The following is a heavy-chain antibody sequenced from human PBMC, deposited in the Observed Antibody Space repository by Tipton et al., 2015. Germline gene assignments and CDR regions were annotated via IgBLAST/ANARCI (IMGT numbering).Heavy chain of an antibody. Sequence: LVQPSETLSLTCGVAGYSISRGYYWGWIRQPPGKGLEWIGSFYHSGDTLYNPSLKSRVTISVDTSKNHFSLKLSSVTPEDTAVYYCARVGAGQLTSTPGGFDYWGQGTLVTVSS. J-gene: IGHJ4*02. CDR1: GYSISRGYY. CDR3: ARVGAGQLTSTPGGFDY. V-gene: IGHV4-38-2*01. D-gene: IGHD1-26*01. CDR2: FYHSGDT.